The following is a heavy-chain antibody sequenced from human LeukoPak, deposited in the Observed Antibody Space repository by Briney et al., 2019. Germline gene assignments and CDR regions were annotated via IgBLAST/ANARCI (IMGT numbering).Heavy chain of an antibody. CDR1: GCSISSSNYY. V-gene: IGHV4-39*01. J-gene: IGHJ3*02. CDR3: ARQVYSSGWYRGAFDI. CDR2: IYYSGST. D-gene: IGHD6-19*01. Sequence: SETLSLTCTVSGCSISSSNYYWGWIRQPPGKGLEWIGSIYYSGSTYYNPSLKSRVTISVDTSKNQFSLKLSSVTAADTAVYYCARQVYSSGWYRGAFDIWGQGTMVTVSS.